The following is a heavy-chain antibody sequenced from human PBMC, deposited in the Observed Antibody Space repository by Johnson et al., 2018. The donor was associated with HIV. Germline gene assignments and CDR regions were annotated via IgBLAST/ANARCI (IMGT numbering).Heavy chain of an antibody. CDR3: ARGDFWSGYPDAFDI. CDR2: IYSGGST. D-gene: IGHD3-3*01. V-gene: IGHV3-66*03. CDR1: GFTVSSNY. Sequence: VQLVESGGGLIQPGGSLRLSCAASGFTVSSNYMSWVRQAPGKGLEWVSVIYSGGSTYYADSVKGRFTISRDNSKKSLYLQMTSLRAEDTAVYYCARGDFWSGYPDAFDIWGQGTMVTVSS. J-gene: IGHJ3*02.